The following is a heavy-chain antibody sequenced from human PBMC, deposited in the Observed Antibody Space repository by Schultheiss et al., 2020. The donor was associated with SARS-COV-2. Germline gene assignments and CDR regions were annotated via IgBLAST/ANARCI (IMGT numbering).Heavy chain of an antibody. Sequence: ASVKVSCKASGYTFSDYYIHWVRQAPGQGLEWMGRINPKTGDTHYAQKFQGGVTMTWDTSISTAYVDLSSLTSDDTAVYYCARVPRSPVAAVKQWLFDYWGQGTLVTVSS. J-gene: IGHJ4*02. CDR3: ARVPRSPVAAVKQWLFDY. V-gene: IGHV1-2*06. CDR1: GYTFSDYY. D-gene: IGHD6-19*01. CDR2: INPKTGDT.